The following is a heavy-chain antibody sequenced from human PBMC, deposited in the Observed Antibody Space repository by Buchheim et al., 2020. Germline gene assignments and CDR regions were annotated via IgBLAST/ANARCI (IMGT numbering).Heavy chain of an antibody. CDR1: GFTFSSYG. D-gene: IGHD3-22*01. CDR3: ARDVYYDSSVGYYMDV. V-gene: IGHV3-33*01. CDR2: IWYDGSNK. J-gene: IGHJ6*03. Sequence: QVQLVESGGGVVQPGRSLRLSCAASGFTFSSYGMHWVRQAPGKGLEWVAVIWYDGSNKYYADSVKGRFTISRDNAKNTLYLQMNSLRAEDTAVYYCARDVYYDSSVGYYMDVWGKGTT.